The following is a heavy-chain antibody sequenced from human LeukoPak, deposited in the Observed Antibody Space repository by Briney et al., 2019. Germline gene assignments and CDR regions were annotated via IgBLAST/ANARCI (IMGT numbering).Heavy chain of an antibody. CDR1: GFTFSSYA. D-gene: IGHD6-13*01. CDR2: IYSDGRT. CDR3: ARRRATSWSFDS. J-gene: IGHJ4*02. V-gene: IGHV3-66*04. Sequence: GGSLRLSCAASGFTFSSYAMSWVRQAPGKGLEWVSVIYSDGRTYSADSVKGRFTLSRDNSKNTLYLQMSSLRAEDTAVYYCARRRATSWSFDSWGQGTLVTVSS.